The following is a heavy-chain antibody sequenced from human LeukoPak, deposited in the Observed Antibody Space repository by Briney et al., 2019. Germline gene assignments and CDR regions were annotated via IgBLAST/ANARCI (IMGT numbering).Heavy chain of an antibody. CDR1: GFTFSSYG. V-gene: IGHV3-30*18. J-gene: IGHJ4*02. D-gene: IGHD1-26*01. CDR2: ISYDGSNK. CDR3: AKDNVGATGN. Sequence: PGGSLRLSCAASGFTFSSYGMHWVRQAPGKGLEWVAVISYDGSNKYYADSVKGRSTISRDNSKNTLYLQMNSLRAEDTAVYYCAKDNVGATGNWGQGTLVTVSS.